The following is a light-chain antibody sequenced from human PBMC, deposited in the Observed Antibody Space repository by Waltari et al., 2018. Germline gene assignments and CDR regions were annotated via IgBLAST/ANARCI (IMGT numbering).Light chain of an antibody. J-gene: IGKJ1*01. V-gene: IGKV4-1*01. CDR1: ESVLYSSNNKNF. Sequence: DIVMTQSPDSLSVSLGERATIYCKASESVLYSSNNKNFLARYQQKPGQPPKLLIYYASTRQSGVPDLFSGSGSATDFTLTICSLQAEDVAFYYCQQYYSTPWTFGQGTKVETK. CDR3: QQYYSTPWT. CDR2: YAS.